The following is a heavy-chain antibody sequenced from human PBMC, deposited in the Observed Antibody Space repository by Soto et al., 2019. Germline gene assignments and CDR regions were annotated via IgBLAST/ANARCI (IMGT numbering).Heavy chain of an antibody. V-gene: IGHV4-30-2*01. CDR1: GDSISSGGYS. J-gene: IGHJ4*02. D-gene: IGHD3-22*01. Sequence: QLQLQESGSGLVKPSQTLSLTCAVSGDSISSGGYSWNWIRQPPGKGLEWIGYIYHSGGTDYTPSLESRVTITVDSANNQFSLKLCSATAADPAVYYCARDSRSGYYLDYWGQGTLVTVSS. CDR3: ARDSRSGYYLDY. CDR2: IYHSGGT.